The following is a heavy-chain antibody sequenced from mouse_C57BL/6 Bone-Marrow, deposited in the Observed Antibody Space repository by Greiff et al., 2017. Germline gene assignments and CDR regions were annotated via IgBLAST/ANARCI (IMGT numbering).Heavy chain of an antibody. CDR3: AREGNCVFYYAMDY. D-gene: IGHD2-1*01. CDR2: IRDGGSYT. V-gene: IGHV5-4*01. CDR1: GFTFSTYA. Sequence: EVKLQESGGGLEKPGGSLKLSCAASGFTFSTYAMSWFRQTPEKRLEWVATIRDGGSYTYYPDNVKGRFTISRDNAKNNLYLQMGHMKSEDTAMYYCAREGNCVFYYAMDYWGQGTSVTVSS. J-gene: IGHJ4*01.